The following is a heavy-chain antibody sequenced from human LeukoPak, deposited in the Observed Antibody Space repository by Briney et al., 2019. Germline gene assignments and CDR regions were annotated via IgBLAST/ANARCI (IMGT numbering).Heavy chain of an antibody. CDR2: IIPILGIA. D-gene: IGHD6-6*01. V-gene: IGHV1-69*04. CDR1: GGTFSSYT. CDR3: ARDQAPYSSSSGAFDI. J-gene: IGHJ3*02. Sequence: ASVKVSCKASGGTFSSYTISWVRQAPGQGLEWMGRIIPILGIANYAQKFQGRVTITADKSTSTAYMELSSLRSEDMAVYYCARDQAPYSSSSGAFDIWGQGTMVTVSS.